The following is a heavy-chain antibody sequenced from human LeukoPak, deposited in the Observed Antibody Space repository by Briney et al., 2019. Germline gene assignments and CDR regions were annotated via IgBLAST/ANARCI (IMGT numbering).Heavy chain of an antibody. CDR2: IYYSGST. CDR3: ASQDSRSYYFDY. D-gene: IGHD6-13*01. CDR1: GGSISSSSYY. Sequence: SETLSLTCTVSGGSISSSSYYWGWIRQPPGKGLEWIGSIYYSGSTYYNPSLKSRVTISVDTSKNQFSLKLSSVTAADTAVYYCASQDSRSYYFDYWGQGSLVTVSS. V-gene: IGHV4-39*01. J-gene: IGHJ4*02.